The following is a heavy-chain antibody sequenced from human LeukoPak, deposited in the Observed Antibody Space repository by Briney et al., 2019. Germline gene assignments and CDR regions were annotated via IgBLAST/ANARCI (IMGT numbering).Heavy chain of an antibody. Sequence: GASVKVSCKASGYTFTSYDINWVRQATGQGLEWMGWMNPNSGNTGYSQKFQGRVTITRDTSATTAYLELSSLRSEDTAVYYCAIWFGESFDYWGQGTLVTVSS. CDR2: MNPNSGNT. CDR1: GYTFTSYD. J-gene: IGHJ4*02. V-gene: IGHV1-8*01. CDR3: AIWFGESFDY. D-gene: IGHD3-10*01.